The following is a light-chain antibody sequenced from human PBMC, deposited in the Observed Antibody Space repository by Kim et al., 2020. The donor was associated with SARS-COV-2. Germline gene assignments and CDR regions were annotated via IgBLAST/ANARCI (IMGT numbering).Light chain of an antibody. CDR2: GAS. V-gene: IGKV3-15*01. Sequence: EIVMTQSPATLSVSPGERATLSCRASQSVSSNLAWYQQKPGQAPRLLIYGASTRATGIPARFSGSGSGTEFTLTISSLQSEDFAVYYCQQYNSRYTFGQGTKLGI. CDR1: QSVSSN. CDR3: QQYNSRYT. J-gene: IGKJ2*01.